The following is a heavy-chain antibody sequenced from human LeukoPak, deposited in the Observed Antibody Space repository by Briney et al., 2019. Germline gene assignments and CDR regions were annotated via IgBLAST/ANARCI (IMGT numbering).Heavy chain of an antibody. D-gene: IGHD3-22*01. CDR1: GGSFSGYY. Sequence: SETLSLTCTVYGGSFSGYYWSWIRQPPGKGLEWIGEINHSGSTNYNPSLKSRVTISVDTSKNQFSLKLSSVTAADTAVYYCARDQYDSSGIDYWGQGTLVTVSS. J-gene: IGHJ4*02. CDR3: ARDQYDSSGIDY. V-gene: IGHV4-34*01. CDR2: INHSGST.